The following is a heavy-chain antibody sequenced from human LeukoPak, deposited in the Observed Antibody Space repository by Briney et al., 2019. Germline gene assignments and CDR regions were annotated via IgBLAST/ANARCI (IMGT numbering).Heavy chain of an antibody. V-gene: IGHV1-2*02. Sequence: ASVKVSCKASGYTFTVYNIHWVRQAPGQGLEWMGWINPKSGDTDYAQKFQGRVTMTTDTSVTTAYMELTSLTFDDMAVYYCVRERQLVRWWFDPWGQGTLVTVSS. CDR2: INPKSGDT. D-gene: IGHD1-1*01. J-gene: IGHJ5*02. CDR1: GYTFTVYN. CDR3: VRERQLVRWWFDP.